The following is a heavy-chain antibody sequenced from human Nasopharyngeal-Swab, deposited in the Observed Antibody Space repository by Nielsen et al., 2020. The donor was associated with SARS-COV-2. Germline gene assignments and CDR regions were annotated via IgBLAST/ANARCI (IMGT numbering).Heavy chain of an antibody. CDR3: ARQGGLLLWFGELLPDY. Sequence: SETLSLTCTVSGGSISSYYWSWIRQPAGKGLEWIGRIYTSGSTNYNPSLKSRVTISVDTSKNQFSLKLSSVTAADTAVYYCARQGGLLLWFGELLPDYWGQGTLVTVSS. V-gene: IGHV4-4*07. J-gene: IGHJ4*02. CDR2: IYTSGST. CDR1: GGSISSYY. D-gene: IGHD3-10*01.